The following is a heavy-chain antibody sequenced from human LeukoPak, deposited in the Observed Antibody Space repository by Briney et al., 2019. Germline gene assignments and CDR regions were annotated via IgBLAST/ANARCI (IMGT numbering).Heavy chain of an antibody. CDR3: ARDPAYGSGSYYTNAFDI. V-gene: IGHV4-31*11. D-gene: IGHD3-10*01. CDR2: IYYSGST. Sequence: SETLSLTCAVSGVSISSGGYYWSWIRQHPGKGLEWIGYIYYSGSTYYNPSLKSRVTISVDASKNQFSLKLSSVTAADTAVYYCARDPAYGSGSYYTNAFDIWGQGTMVTVSS. J-gene: IGHJ3*02. CDR1: GVSISSGGYY.